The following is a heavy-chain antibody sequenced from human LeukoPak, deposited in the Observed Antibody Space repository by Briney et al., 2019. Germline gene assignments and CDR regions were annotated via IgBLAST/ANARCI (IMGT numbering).Heavy chain of an antibody. Sequence: PSETLSLTCTVSGGSISSYYWSWIRQPPGKGLEWIGYIYDSGSTYYNPSLKSRVTISVDTSKNQFSLKLSSVTAADTAVYYCARQNTSGPSFWYYYYGMDVWGQGTTVTVSS. CDR3: ARQNTSGPSFWYYYYGMDV. J-gene: IGHJ6*02. V-gene: IGHV4-59*08. CDR2: IYDSGST. D-gene: IGHD2-2*01. CDR1: GGSISSYY.